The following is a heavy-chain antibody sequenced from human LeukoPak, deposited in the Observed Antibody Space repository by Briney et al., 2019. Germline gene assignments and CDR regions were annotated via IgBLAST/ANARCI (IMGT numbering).Heavy chain of an antibody. Sequence: PGGSLRLSCAASGFTFSSYAMHWVRQAPGKGLEWVAVISYDGSNKYYADSVKGRFTISRDNSKNTLYLQMNSLRAEDTAVYYCAKYGDYVPLGAFDIWGQGTMVTVSS. CDR1: GFTFSSYA. D-gene: IGHD4-17*01. J-gene: IGHJ3*02. CDR3: AKYGDYVPLGAFDI. CDR2: ISYDGSNK. V-gene: IGHV3-30-3*01.